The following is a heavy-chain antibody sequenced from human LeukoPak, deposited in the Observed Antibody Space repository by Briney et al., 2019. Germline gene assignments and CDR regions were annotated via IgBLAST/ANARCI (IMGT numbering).Heavy chain of an antibody. CDR2: ISGSGGST. CDR1: GFTFSTYA. D-gene: IGHD5-18*01. CDR3: AKERLGYSYDRDAFDI. V-gene: IGHV3-23*01. J-gene: IGHJ3*02. Sequence: PGGSLRLSCAASGFTFSTYAMSWVRQAPGKGLEWVSGISGSGGSTYYADSVKGRFTISRDNSKNTLYLQMNSLRAEDTAVYYCAKERLGYSYDRDAFDIWGQGTMVTVSS.